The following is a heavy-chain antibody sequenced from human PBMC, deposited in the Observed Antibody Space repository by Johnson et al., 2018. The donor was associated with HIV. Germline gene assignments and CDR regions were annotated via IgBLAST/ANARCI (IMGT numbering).Heavy chain of an antibody. Sequence: QEQLVASGEGAVQPGRSLRLSCAASGCTLRKYAMHWVRQAPGKGLEWVAVISYDGSNKYYAEAVRGRFIISRDNSKNTLYLQMNSLKAEDPALYYCAGGFVRITMILVADAFDIWGQGTMVTVSS. J-gene: IGHJ3*02. CDR3: AGGFVRITMILVADAFDI. D-gene: IGHD3-22*01. CDR1: GCTLRKYA. CDR2: ISYDGSNK. V-gene: IGHV3-30*03.